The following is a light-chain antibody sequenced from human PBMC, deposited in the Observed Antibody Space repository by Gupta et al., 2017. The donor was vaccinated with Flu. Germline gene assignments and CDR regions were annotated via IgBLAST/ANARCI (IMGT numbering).Light chain of an antibody. CDR2: EDN. CDR3: QSDDSIQYRV. J-gene: IGLJ3*02. V-gene: IGLV6-57*01. Sequence: TISCTRRSVNIASNYVQWDQQRPGSSPTTVIYEDNQRPAGGPDRFSGSIDSSSNAAFLTIAGLKNEDEADYYGQSDDSIQYRVFGGGTKLTVL. CDR1: SVNIASNY.